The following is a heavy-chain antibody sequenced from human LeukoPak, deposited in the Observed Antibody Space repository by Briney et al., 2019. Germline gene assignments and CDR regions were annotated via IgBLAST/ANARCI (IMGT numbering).Heavy chain of an antibody. J-gene: IGHJ4*02. Sequence: PSETLSLTCTVSGGSISSSSSYWDWIRQPPGPGLEWIGSLFYSGSSYYNPSLKSRVTISVDTSNSQFSLKLSSVTAADTAVYYCARDDRLSRYFGYWGQGTLVTVSS. CDR3: ARDDRLSRYFGY. CDR1: GGSISSSSSY. CDR2: LFYSGSS. V-gene: IGHV4-39*07.